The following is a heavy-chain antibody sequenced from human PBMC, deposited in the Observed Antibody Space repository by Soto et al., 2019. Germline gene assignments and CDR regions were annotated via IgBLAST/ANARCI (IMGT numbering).Heavy chain of an antibody. CDR2: IRATPFGGTP. CDR3: ARPDSIFDF. CDR1: GFIFGDFA. Sequence: GGSLRLSCAGSGFIFGDFAMTWLRQAPGKGLEWVGFIRATPFGGTPQYAASVKGRFTISRDDSKNSADLQMDSLKIEDTAVYFCARPDSIFDFWGQGVLVTVSS. V-gene: IGHV3-49*03. D-gene: IGHD3-3*01. J-gene: IGHJ4*02.